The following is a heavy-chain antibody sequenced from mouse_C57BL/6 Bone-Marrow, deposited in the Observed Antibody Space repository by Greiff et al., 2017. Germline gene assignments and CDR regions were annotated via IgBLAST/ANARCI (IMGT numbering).Heavy chain of an antibody. D-gene: IGHD4-1*01. CDR2: IDPSDSYT. J-gene: IGHJ2*01. V-gene: IGHV1-50*01. Sequence: QVQLQQPGAELVKPGASVKLSCKASGYTFTSYWMQWVKQRPGQGLELIGEIDPSDSYTNYNQKFKGKATLTVDTSSSTAYMQLSSLTSEDSAVYYCARELTFDYWGQGTTLTVSS. CDR3: ARELTFDY. CDR1: GYTFTSYW.